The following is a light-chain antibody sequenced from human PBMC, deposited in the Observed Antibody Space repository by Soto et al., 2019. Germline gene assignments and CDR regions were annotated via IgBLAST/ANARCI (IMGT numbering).Light chain of an antibody. J-gene: IGLJ1*01. CDR3: SSYTSSSTLRV. CDR2: DVS. CDR1: NSDFGGYNY. V-gene: IGLV2-14*01. Sequence: HPAPMYESPGKSISISYTRTNSDFGGYNYVSWYQQHPGKAPKLMIYDVSNRPSGVSNRFSGSKSGNTASLTISGLQAEDEADYYCSSYTSSSTLRVFGTGTKVTVL.